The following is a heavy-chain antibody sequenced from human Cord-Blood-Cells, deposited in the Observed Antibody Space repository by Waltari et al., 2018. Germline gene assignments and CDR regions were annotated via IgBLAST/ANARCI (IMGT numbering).Heavy chain of an antibody. CDR3: AREKEGRLGIVNSAFDI. V-gene: IGHV1-69*01. CDR1: EGILTRYP. J-gene: IGHJ3*02. Sequence: QVQLVQSGAEVKKPVSPVEVSCKPSEGILTRYPIRWVPQPPAQGLEWMRGSIPIFGTENYAQKFQGRVTITEDESRSTADMKRSSLRSEDTAVDYCAREKEGRLGIVNSAFDIWGQGAVVTVSS. CDR2: SIPIFGTE. D-gene: IGHD7-27*01.